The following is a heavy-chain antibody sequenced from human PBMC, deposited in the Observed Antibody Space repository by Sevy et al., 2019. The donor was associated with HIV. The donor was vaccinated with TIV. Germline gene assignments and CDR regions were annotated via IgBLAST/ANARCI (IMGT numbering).Heavy chain of an antibody. CDR2: IYYSGST. CDR1: GGSVSSGSYY. J-gene: IGHJ3*02. D-gene: IGHD2-15*01. V-gene: IGHV4-61*01. CDR3: ARGADIVVVVAATSSEHRRFDESSFDI. Sequence: SETLSLTYTVSGGSVSSGSYYWSWIRQPPGKGLEWIGYIYYSGSTNYNPSLKSRVTISVDTSKNQFSLKLSSVTTADTAVYYCARGADIVVVVAATSSEHRRFDESSFDIWGQGTMVTVSS.